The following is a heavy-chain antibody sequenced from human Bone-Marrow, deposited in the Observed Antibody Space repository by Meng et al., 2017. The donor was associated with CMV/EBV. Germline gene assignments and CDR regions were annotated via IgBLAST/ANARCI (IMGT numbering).Heavy chain of an antibody. CDR3: ARAGRGGIVGAVNWFDP. CDR1: GGSISSYY. CDR2: IYYSGST. Sequence: GSLRLSCTVSGGSISSYYWSWIRQPPGKGLEWIGYIYYSGSTNYNPSLKSRVTISVDTSKNQFSLKLSSVTAADTAVYYCARAGRGGIVGAVNWFDPWGQRTLVTVSS. D-gene: IGHD1-26*01. J-gene: IGHJ5*02. V-gene: IGHV4-59*01.